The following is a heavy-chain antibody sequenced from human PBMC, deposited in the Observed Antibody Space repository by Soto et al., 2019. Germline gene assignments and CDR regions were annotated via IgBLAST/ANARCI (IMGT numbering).Heavy chain of an antibody. V-gene: IGHV1-69*01. CDR1: GGTFSSYA. J-gene: IGHJ6*02. CDR3: ARRDHIAAAAPYYYGMDV. D-gene: IGHD6-13*01. CDR2: IIPIFGTA. Sequence: QVQLVQSGAGVKKPGSSVKVSCKASGGTFSSYAISWVRQAPGQGLEWMGGIIPIFGTANYAQKFQGRVTIAADESTSTAYMELSSLRSEDTAVYYCARRDHIAAAAPYYYGMDVWGQGTTVTVSS.